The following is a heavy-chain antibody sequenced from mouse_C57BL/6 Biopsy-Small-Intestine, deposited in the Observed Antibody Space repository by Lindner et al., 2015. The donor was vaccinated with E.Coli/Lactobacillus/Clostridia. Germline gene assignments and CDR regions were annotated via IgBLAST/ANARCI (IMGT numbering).Heavy chain of an antibody. Sequence: VQLQESGGGLVQPKGSLKLSCAASGFSFNTYAMNWVRQAPGKGLEWVARIRSKSNNYATYYADSVKDRFTISRDDSESMLYLQMNNLKTEDTAMYYCVRQFFAMDYWGQGTSVTVSS. CDR2: IRSKSNNYAT. CDR1: GFSFNTYA. CDR3: VRQFFAMDY. V-gene: IGHV10-1*01. J-gene: IGHJ4*01.